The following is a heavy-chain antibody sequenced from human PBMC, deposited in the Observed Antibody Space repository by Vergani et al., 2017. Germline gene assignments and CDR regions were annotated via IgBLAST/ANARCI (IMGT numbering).Heavy chain of an antibody. V-gene: IGHV3-21*01. CDR3: AGDRYYYDSSGYPGAFDI. Sequence: EVQLVESGGGLVKPGGSLRLSCAASGFTFSSYSMNWVRQAPGKGLEWVSSISSSSSYIYYADSVKGRFTISRDNAKNSLYLQMNSLRAEDTAVYYCAGDRYYYDSSGYPGAFDIWGQGTMVTVSS. CDR1: GFTFSSYS. D-gene: IGHD3-22*01. CDR2: ISSSSSYI. J-gene: IGHJ3*02.